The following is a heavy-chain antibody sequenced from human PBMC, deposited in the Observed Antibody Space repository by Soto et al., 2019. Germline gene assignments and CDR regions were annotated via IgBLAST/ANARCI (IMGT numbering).Heavy chain of an antibody. CDR1: GFSVSSNY. CDR2: VSDVERA. D-gene: IGHD1-26*01. V-gene: IGHV3-53*01. CDR3: ARPHSAAFAWAAES. J-gene: IGHJ5*02. Sequence: EVRLVESGGGLIQPGGSLRLSCVVSGFSVSSNYMNWVRQAPGKGLEWVTVVSDVERANYADSVKGRFTVSRDISKRTVFLQMNSLRAEDTAVYYCARPHSAAFAWAAESWGQGTLVIVSS.